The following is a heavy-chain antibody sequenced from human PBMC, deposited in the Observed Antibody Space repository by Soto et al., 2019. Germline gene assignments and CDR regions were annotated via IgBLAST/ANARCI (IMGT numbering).Heavy chain of an antibody. J-gene: IGHJ5*02. D-gene: IGHD1-1*01. CDR1: GFTFSSYS. Sequence: EVQLVESGGGLVQPGWSLRLSCAASGFTFSSYSMNWVRQAPGKGLEWVSYISSRSSTIYYADSVKGRFTISRDNAKNSLYLPINSLRAEDTAVYYCARWGGTNWFDPWGQGTLVTVSS. CDR2: ISSRSSTI. CDR3: ARWGGTNWFDP. V-gene: IGHV3-48*01.